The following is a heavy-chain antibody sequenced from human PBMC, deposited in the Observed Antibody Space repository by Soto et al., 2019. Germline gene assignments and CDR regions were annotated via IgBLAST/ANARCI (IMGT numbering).Heavy chain of an antibody. D-gene: IGHD3-22*01. J-gene: IGHJ5*02. V-gene: IGHV5-51*01. CDR3: ARHLGARDDSSALNWFDP. Sequence: PGESLKISCKGSGYSFTSYWIGWVRQMPGKGLEWMGIIYPGDSDTRYSPSFQGQVTISADKSISTAYLQWSSLKASDTAMYYCARHLGARDDSSALNWFDPWGQGTLVTVSS. CDR2: IYPGDSDT. CDR1: GYSFTSYW.